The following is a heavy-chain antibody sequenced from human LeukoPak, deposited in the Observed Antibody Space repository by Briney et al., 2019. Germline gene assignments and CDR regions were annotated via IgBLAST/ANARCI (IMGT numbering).Heavy chain of an antibody. V-gene: IGHV3-7*01. CDR1: GFTFSSYW. CDR3: ARRADYYDSSGYTDY. D-gene: IGHD3-22*01. CDR2: IKQDGSEK. J-gene: IGHJ4*02. Sequence: PGGSLRLSCAASGFTFSSYWMSWVRQAPGKGLEGVANIKQDGSEKYYVDSVKGRFTISRDSAKNSLYLQMNSLRAEDTAVYYCARRADYYDSSGYTDYWGQGTLVTVSS.